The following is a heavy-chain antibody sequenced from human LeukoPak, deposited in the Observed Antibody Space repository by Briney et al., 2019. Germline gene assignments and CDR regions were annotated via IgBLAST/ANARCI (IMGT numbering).Heavy chain of an antibody. V-gene: IGHV3-23*01. CDR1: GFTFSSYA. J-gene: IGHJ6*04. CDR3: AKLPLSMALGYHGMDV. CDR2: ISGSGGST. D-gene: IGHD2/OR15-2a*01. Sequence: GGSLRLSCAASGFTFSSYAMSWVRQAPGKGLEWVSAISGSGGSTYYADSVKGRFTISRDNSKNTLYLQMNSLRAEDTAVYYCAKLPLSMALGYHGMDVWGKGTTVTVSS.